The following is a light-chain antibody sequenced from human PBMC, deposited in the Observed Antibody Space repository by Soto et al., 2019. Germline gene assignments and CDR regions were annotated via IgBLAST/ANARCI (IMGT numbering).Light chain of an antibody. CDR1: SSDVGGYNY. J-gene: IGLJ2*01. V-gene: IGLV2-8*01. CDR3: SSYGGTNNLL. CDR2: EVS. Sequence: QSALTQPPSASGSPGQSVTISCTGTSSDVGGYNYVSWYQQHPGKAPKLMIYEVSKRPSGVPDRFSGSKSGNTASLTVSGLQAEDEAVYYCSSYGGTNNLLFGGGTKLTVL.